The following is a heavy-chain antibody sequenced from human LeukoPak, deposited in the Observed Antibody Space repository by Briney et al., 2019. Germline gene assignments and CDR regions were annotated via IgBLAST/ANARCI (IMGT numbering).Heavy chain of an antibody. CDR3: ARNPVALYYFDY. J-gene: IGHJ4*02. V-gene: IGHV3-30-3*01. CDR1: GLTFRSYA. Sequence: GGSLRLSCAASGLTFRSYAMHWVRQAPGKGLEWVAVISYDGSNKYFADSVKGRFTISRDNSKNTLYLQMNSLRAEDTAVYYCARNPVALYYFDYWGQGTQVTVSS. CDR2: ISYDGSNK. D-gene: IGHD6-19*01.